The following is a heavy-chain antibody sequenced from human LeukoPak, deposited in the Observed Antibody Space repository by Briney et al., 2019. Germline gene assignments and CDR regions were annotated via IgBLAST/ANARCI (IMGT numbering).Heavy chain of an antibody. CDR1: GFIFSSYV. CDR2: VGSSGSYI. D-gene: IGHD5-18*01. Sequence: GGSLRLSCGASGFIFSSYVMSWVRQAPGKGLEWVSSVGSSGSYIYYADSLTGRFTISRDNAKNSLYLQMNSLRAEDTAMYYCARRATTERGHSYGLDFWGQGTLVTVSS. J-gene: IGHJ4*02. CDR3: ARRATTERGHSYGLDF. V-gene: IGHV3-21*01.